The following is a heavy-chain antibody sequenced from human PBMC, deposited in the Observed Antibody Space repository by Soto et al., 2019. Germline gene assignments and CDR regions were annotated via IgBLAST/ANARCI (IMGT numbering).Heavy chain of an antibody. J-gene: IGHJ5*02. Sequence: SETLSLTCTFSGGSISSGGYYWSWIRQHPGKGLEWIGYIYYSGSTSYNPSLKSRVTISVATSKNLFSLKLSSVTAADTAVYYCARDLGPRATSGELRSNWFDPWGQGTLVTVSS. CDR3: ARDLGPRATSGELRSNWFDP. CDR2: IYYSGST. D-gene: IGHD1-26*01. V-gene: IGHV4-31*03. CDR1: GGSISSGGYY.